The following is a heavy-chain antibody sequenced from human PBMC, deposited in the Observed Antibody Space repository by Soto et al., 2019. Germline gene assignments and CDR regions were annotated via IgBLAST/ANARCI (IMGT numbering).Heavy chain of an antibody. J-gene: IGHJ4*02. CDR2: IIPILGIA. Sequence: ASVKVSCKASGGTFSSYTISWVRQAPGQGLEWMGRIIPILGIANYAQKFQGRVTITADKSTSTAYMELSSLRSEDTAVYYCAILPGPVTTINDYWGQGTLVTVSS. D-gene: IGHD4-17*01. V-gene: IGHV1-69*02. CDR1: GGTFSSYT. CDR3: AILPGPVTTINDY.